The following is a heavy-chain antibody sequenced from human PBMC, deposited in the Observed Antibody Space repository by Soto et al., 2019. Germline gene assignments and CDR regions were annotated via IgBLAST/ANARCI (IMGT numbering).Heavy chain of an antibody. CDR3: VGGNGFDY. D-gene: IGHD5-12*01. CDR1: GFTFSTYW. V-gene: IGHV3-7*01. CDR2: IKEDGSER. Sequence: EVRLVESGGGLVQPGGSLRLSCAGSGFTFSTYWMTWVRQAPGKGLEWVANIKEDGSERYYVDSVKGRFTISRDNAKNSLYLQMNSLRAEDTAVYYCVGGNGFDYWGQGTLVTVSS. J-gene: IGHJ4*02.